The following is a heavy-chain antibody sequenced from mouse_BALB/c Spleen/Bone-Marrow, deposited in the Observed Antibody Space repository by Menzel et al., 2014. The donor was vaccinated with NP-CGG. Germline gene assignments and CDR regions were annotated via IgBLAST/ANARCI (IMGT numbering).Heavy chain of an antibody. J-gene: IGHJ3*01. CDR3: AREARAGALFFY. V-gene: IGHV1-4*01. CDR1: GYTFTNYT. Sequence: VQLQQSGADLERPGASVKMSCKASGYTFTNYTMKWIRQRPGQGLEWIGYIVPSSDYTNYNQNFKDKATLTADKSSSTAYMQLNSLTSEDFAVYYCAREARAGALFFYWDQGTLVAVSA. CDR2: IVPSSDYT.